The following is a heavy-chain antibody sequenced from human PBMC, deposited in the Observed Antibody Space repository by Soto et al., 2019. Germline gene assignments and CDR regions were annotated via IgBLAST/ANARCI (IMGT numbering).Heavy chain of an antibody. D-gene: IGHD3-16*01. J-gene: IGHJ4*02. CDR2: IDHNT. Sequence: QVQLVQSGAEVKKPGASVKVSCKTSGYTFTTYTIHWVRQAPGQGLEWMGWIDHNTKYSQKFQGRLTVSRDTSASTAYMELSSLRSEDTAVYYCARDLWGRYLDYWGQGTLVTVSS. V-gene: IGHV1-3*01. CDR3: ARDLWGRYLDY. CDR1: GYTFTTYT.